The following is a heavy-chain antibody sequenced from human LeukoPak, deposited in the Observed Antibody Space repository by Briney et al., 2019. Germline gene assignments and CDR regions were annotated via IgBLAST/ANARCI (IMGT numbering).Heavy chain of an antibody. CDR2: ISGSGGST. V-gene: IGHV3-23*01. CDR1: GGSLSSSN. CDR3: ARDLGPNWFDP. J-gene: IGHJ5*02. Sequence: GTLSLTCAVSGGSLSSSNWWSWVRQAPGKGLEWVSAISGSGGSTYYADSVKGRFTISRDNSKNTVYLQMNSLRAEDTAVYYCARDLGPNWFDPWGQGTLVTVSS.